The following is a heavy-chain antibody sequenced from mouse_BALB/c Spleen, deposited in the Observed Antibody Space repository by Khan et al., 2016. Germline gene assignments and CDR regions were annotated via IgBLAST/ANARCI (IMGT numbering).Heavy chain of an antibody. D-gene: IGHD2-3*01. Sequence: VQLQQSGPELVKPGASVKMSCTASGYTFTSYVMHWVKQKPGQGLEWIGYINPYNDGTKYNEKIKGKAILTSDKSTSAAYMKLSSLTSEDSAVDYCARGSGYCPWFAYWGQGTLVTVSA. CDR1: GYTFTSYV. V-gene: IGHV1S136*01. CDR3: ARGSGYCPWFAY. CDR2: INPYNDGT. J-gene: IGHJ3*01.